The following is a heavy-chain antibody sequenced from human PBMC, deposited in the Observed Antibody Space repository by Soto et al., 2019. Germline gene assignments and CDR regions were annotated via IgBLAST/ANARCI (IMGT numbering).Heavy chain of an antibody. Sequence: SETLSLTCTVSGGSISSDYWSWIRQHPGKGLEWIGYISHSGSTYYTPSLKSRVIISADTSKNQFSVNLTSVTAADTAVYYCAREYTYGSNFFDCWGQGALVTVSS. CDR2: ISHSGST. CDR3: AREYTYGSNFFDC. CDR1: GGSISSDY. V-gene: IGHV4-31*03. D-gene: IGHD5-18*01. J-gene: IGHJ4*02.